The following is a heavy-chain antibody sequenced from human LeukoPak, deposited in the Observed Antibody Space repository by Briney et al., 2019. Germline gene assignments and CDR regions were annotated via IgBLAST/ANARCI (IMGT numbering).Heavy chain of an antibody. CDR2: IYYSGST. CDR1: GGSISSYY. Sequence: SETLSLTCTVSGGSISSYYWSWIRQPPGKGLEWIGYIYYSGSTNYNPSLKSRVNISVDTSKNQFSLKLSSVTAADTAVYYCARNFRPQFGYRQGAFDIWGQGTMVTVSS. D-gene: IGHD5-18*01. CDR3: ARNFRPQFGYRQGAFDI. J-gene: IGHJ3*02. V-gene: IGHV4-59*08.